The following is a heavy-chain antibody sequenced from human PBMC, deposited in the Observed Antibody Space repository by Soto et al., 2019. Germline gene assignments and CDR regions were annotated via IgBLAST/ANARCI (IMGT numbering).Heavy chain of an antibody. CDR1: GVSIVSYF. Sequence: AETLSLTCTVSGVSIVSYFWSWVRQPPGKGLEWIGYIFYSGSTNYNPSLKSRVTMSLDTSKNQFSLKLVSVTPADTAVYYCAREGISGSYYFDFWGQGTPVTVSS. V-gene: IGHV4-59*01. CDR3: AREGISGSYYFDF. CDR2: IFYSGST. D-gene: IGHD3-10*01. J-gene: IGHJ4*02.